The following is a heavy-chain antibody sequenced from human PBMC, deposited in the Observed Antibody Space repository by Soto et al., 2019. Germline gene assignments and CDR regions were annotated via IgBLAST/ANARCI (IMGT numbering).Heavy chain of an antibody. D-gene: IGHD1-1*01. CDR3: ARGRYGDY. J-gene: IGHJ4*02. Sequence: QVHLVQSGAEVKKPGASVKVSCQGSGYAFTTYGITWVRQAPGQGLEWRGWISAHNGNTNYAQKLQGRVTVTRDPSTSTAYLELRSMRYDDTAVYYCARGRYGDYWGQGALVTVSS. CDR2: ISAHNGNT. CDR1: GYAFTTYG. V-gene: IGHV1-18*01.